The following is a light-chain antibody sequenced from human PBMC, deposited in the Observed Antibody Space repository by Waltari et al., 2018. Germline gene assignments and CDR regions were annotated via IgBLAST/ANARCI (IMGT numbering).Light chain of an antibody. Sequence: DIQMTQSPSFLTASVGDRVTISCRARQSVGVNLNWYQQRPGQAPSLLIFGVSSLHGGAPSRFSGSGSETAFSLTIRGLQPEDFATYYCHQTHSVPRTFGQGTKVEIK. J-gene: IGKJ2*02. CDR3: HQTHSVPRT. CDR1: QSVGVN. CDR2: GVS. V-gene: IGKV1-39*01.